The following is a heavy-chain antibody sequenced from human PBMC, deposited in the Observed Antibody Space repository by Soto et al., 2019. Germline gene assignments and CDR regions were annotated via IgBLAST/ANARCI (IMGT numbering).Heavy chain of an antibody. CDR1: GDSISSNNW. J-gene: IGHJ6*04. V-gene: IGHV4-4*02. Sequence: SETLSLTCAVSGDSISSNNWWTWVRQSSGKGLEWIGEIYHTGSTNYNPSLRSRVTISVDQCKGQFTLKLSCVTAADSAVYYCARRSIAAAAPLGVWGKGTTVTVSS. CDR3: ARRSIAAAAPLGV. D-gene: IGHD6-13*01. CDR2: IYHTGST.